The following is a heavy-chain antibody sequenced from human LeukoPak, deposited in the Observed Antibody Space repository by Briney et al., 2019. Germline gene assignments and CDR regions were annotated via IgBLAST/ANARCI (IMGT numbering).Heavy chain of an antibody. Sequence: GASVKVSCKTSGYTFTNYDITWVRQAPGQGLEWLGWLTVYNGDTNYAQRFQGRVTMTTDTSTTTAYMELRNLRSDDTAVYYCARIRPQDALDVWGQGTMVTVSS. CDR1: GYTFTNYD. D-gene: IGHD3-16*01. CDR3: ARIRPQDALDV. J-gene: IGHJ3*01. CDR2: LTVYNGDT. V-gene: IGHV1-18*01.